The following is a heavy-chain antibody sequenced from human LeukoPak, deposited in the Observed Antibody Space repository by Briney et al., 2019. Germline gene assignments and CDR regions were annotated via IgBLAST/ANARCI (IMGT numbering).Heavy chain of an antibody. CDR1: GGSISSYY. CDR2: IYYSGST. CDR3: ASDRPHSASYYHY. J-gene: IGHJ4*02. D-gene: IGHD1-26*01. Sequence: PSETLSLTCTVSGGSISSYYWSWIRQPPGKGLEWIGYIYYSGSTNYNPSLKSRVTISVDTSKNQFSLKLSSVTAADTAVYYCASDRPHSASYYHYWGQGTLVTVSS. V-gene: IGHV4-59*08.